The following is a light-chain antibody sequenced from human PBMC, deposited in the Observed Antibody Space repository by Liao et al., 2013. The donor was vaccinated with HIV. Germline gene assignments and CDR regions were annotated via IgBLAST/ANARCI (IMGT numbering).Light chain of an antibody. V-gene: IGLV3-1*01. J-gene: IGLJ1*01. CDR1: NLGNKY. Sequence: SYELTQPPSVSVSPGQTASITCSGDNLGNKYVCWYQQRPGQSPVLVIHQDTKRPSGIPERFSGSNSGNTATLTISGTQAMDEADYYCQAWDSSVYVFGTGTKVTVL. CDR2: QDT. CDR3: QAWDSSVYV.